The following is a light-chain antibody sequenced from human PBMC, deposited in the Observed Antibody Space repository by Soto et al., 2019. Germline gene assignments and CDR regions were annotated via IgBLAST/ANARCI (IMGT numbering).Light chain of an antibody. CDR2: AAS. CDR3: QQSYSTPAWT. V-gene: IGKV1-39*01. CDR1: QSISSY. J-gene: IGKJ1*01. Sequence: IQMTQAANSLSASVGDRVTITCRASQSISSYLNWYQKKPGKAPKLLIYAASSLQSGVPTRFSGSGSGTDFTLTISSLQPEDFASYYCQQSYSTPAWTFGQGTKVDSK.